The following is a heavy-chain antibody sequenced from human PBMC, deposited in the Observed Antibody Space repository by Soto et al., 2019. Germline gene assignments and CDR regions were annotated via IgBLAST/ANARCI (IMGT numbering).Heavy chain of an antibody. D-gene: IGHD3-16*01. J-gene: IGHJ4*02. CDR2: IIPIFGTA. CDR3: ARDGWRSSGGIDY. V-gene: IGHV1-69*01. CDR1: GGTFSSYS. Sequence: QVQLVQSGAEVKKPGSSVKVSCKASGGTFSSYSINWVRQAPGQGLEWMGEIIPIFGTANYAQKFQGRVTITADDSTSTAYMELSSLRSEVPAVYYCARDGWRSSGGIDYWGQGPLVTVSS.